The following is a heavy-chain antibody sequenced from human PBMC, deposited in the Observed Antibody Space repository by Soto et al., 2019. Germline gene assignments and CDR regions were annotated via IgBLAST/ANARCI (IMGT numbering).Heavy chain of an antibody. J-gene: IGHJ4*02. Sequence: QLQLQESGPGLVKPSETLSLTCTVSGGSISTSSYYWAWIRQPPGKGLEWIGSIEFSGRTSYNPSIKSRVTIFVYTSKNLLSLRLNSVAVADTAVYYCARKSDALASKPPDYWGQGTLVTVSS. CDR3: ARKSDALASKPPDY. CDR2: IEFSGRT. CDR1: GGSISTSSYY. D-gene: IGHD6-19*01. V-gene: IGHV4-39*01.